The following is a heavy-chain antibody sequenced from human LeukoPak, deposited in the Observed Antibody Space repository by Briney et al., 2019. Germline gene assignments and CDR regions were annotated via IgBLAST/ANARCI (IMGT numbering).Heavy chain of an antibody. CDR2: IIPILGIA. CDR1: GGTFISYA. J-gene: IGHJ6*02. Sequence: SVKVSCKASGGTFISYAISWVRQAPGQGLEWMGRIIPILGIANCAQKFQGRVTITADKSTSTAYMELSSLRSEDTAVYYCARDPPLAGRSHYYHYYGMDVWGQGTTVTVSS. D-gene: IGHD6-19*01. CDR3: ARDPPLAGRSHYYHYYGMDV. V-gene: IGHV1-69*04.